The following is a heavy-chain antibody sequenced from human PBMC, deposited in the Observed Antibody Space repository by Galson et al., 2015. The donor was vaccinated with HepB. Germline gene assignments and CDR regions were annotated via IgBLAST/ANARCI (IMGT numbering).Heavy chain of an antibody. Sequence: SLRLSCAASGFTFDDYAMHWVRQAPGKGLEWVSLISWDGGSTYYADSVKGRFTISRDNSKNSLYLQMNSLRAEDTALYYCAEDKQAEVWGQGTLVTVSS. CDR2: ISWDGGST. D-gene: IGHD1-14*01. CDR3: AEDKQAEV. V-gene: IGHV3-43D*03. J-gene: IGHJ4*02. CDR1: GFTFDDYA.